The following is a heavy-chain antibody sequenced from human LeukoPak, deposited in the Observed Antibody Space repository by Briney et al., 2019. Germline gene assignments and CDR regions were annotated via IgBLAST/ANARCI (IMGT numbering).Heavy chain of an antibody. J-gene: IGHJ4*02. CDR1: GGTFSSYA. V-gene: IGHV1-69*13. CDR3: AREVQGTFDY. D-gene: IGHD1-1*01. CDR2: IIPIFGTA. Sequence: ASVKVSCKASGGTFSSYAISWVRQAPGQGLEWMGGIIPIFGTANYAQKFQGRVTITADESTSTAYMELSSLRSEDTAVYFCAREVQGTFDYWGQGTLVTVSS.